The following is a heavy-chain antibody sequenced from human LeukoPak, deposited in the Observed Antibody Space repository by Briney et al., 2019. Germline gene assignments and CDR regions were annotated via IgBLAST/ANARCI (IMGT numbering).Heavy chain of an antibody. J-gene: IGHJ6*04. V-gene: IGHV1-69*13. CDR2: IIPIFGTA. CDR1: GGTFSSYA. CDR3: AKASGVVVSYGMDV. D-gene: IGHD2-15*01. Sequence: ASVKVSCKASGGTFSSYAISWVRQAPGQGLESMGGIIPIFGTANYAQKFQGRVAITADESTSTAYMELSSLRSEDTAVYYCAKASGVVVSYGMDVWGKGTTVTVSS.